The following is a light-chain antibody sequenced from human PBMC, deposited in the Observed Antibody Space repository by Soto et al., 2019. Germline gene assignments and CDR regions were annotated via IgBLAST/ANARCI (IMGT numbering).Light chain of an antibody. Sequence: LTEPASMSGSPVHSITISCSGTGSDVGAYNYVSWYQQHPAKAPKLMIYDVSNRPSGVSDRFSGSKSGNTASLTISGLQAEDEADYYCYSYTSSSTYVFGSGTKVTVL. CDR3: YSYTSSSTYV. CDR2: DVS. J-gene: IGLJ1*01. CDR1: GSDVGAYNY. V-gene: IGLV2-14*01.